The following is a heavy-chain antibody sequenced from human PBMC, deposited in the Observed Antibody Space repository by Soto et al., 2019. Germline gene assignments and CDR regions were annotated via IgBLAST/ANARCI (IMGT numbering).Heavy chain of an antibody. CDR1: GYTFTSYA. CDR3: AREGYCSGGSCYFFLDY. V-gene: IGHV1-3*01. CDR2: INAGNGNT. D-gene: IGHD2-15*01. J-gene: IGHJ4*02. Sequence: ASVKVSCKASGYTFTSYAIHWVRQAPGQRLEWMGWINAGNGNTKYSQKFQGRVTITRDTSASTAYMELSSLRSEDTAVYYCAREGYCSGGSCYFFLDYWGQGTLVTVSS.